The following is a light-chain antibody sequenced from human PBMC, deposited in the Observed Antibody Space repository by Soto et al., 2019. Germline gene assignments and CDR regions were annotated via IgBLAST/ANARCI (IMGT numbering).Light chain of an antibody. CDR3: QQTHSFPFT. V-gene: IGKV1-12*01. J-gene: IGKJ5*01. CDR1: QGIGTW. Sequence: DIQMTQSPSSVSASVGYRVTITCRASQGIGTWLGWYQQKPGKAPNLLISGASSLQSGVPSRFSASGSGTDFTLTITSLQPEDFATYYCQQTHSFPFTFGQGTRLEIK. CDR2: GAS.